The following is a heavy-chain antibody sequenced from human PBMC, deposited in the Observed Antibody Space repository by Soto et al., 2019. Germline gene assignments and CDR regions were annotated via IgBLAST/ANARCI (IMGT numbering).Heavy chain of an antibody. D-gene: IGHD4-17*01. V-gene: IGHV4-31*03. CDR3: ARSSLEYGDDEGAFDI. CDR1: GGSISSGGYY. Sequence: PSETLSLTCTVSGGSISSGGYYWSWIRQHPGKGLEWIGYIYYSGSTYYNPSLKSRVTISVDRSKNQFSLKLSSVTAADTAVYYCARSSLEYGDDEGAFDIWGQGTMVTVSS. J-gene: IGHJ3*02. CDR2: IYYSGST.